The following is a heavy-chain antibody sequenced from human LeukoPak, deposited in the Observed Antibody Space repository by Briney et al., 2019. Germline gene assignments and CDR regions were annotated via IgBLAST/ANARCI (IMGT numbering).Heavy chain of an antibody. CDR1: GYTFTGYY. D-gene: IGHD2-2*01. CDR3: ARDARHRYCSSSSCYRGWLDP. J-gene: IGHJ5*02. V-gene: IGHV1-2*02. CDR2: INPNSGGT. Sequence: ASVKVSCKASGYTFTGYYMHWVRQAPGQGLEWMGWINPNSGGTNYAQKFQGRVTITADESTSTAYMELSSLRSEDTAVYYCARDARHRYCSSSSCYRGWLDPWGQGTPVTVSS.